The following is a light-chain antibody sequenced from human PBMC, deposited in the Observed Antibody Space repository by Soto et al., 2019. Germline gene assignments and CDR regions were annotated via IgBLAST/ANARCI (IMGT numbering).Light chain of an antibody. CDR3: QQYKYWPIT. Sequence: EVVMTQSPAPLSVSPGERVTLSCRSSQSVADNLAWFQQKPGQGPRLLIYGASTRATGIPARFSGSGSETDFTLTGSSLRSEDAAVYYCQQYKYWPITFGQGTRLEIK. J-gene: IGKJ5*01. CDR1: QSVADN. V-gene: IGKV3-15*01. CDR2: GAS.